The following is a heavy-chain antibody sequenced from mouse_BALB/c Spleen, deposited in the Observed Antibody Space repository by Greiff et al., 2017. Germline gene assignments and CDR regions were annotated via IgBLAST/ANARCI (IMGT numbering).Heavy chain of an antibody. D-gene: IGHD4-1*01. V-gene: IGHV5-6-2*01. CDR3: ARQRDWDRYFDV. CDR1: GFTFSSYY. CDR2: INSNGGST. Sequence: EVMLVESGGGLVKLGGSLKLSCAASGFTFSSYYMSWVRQTPEKRLELVAAINSNGGSTYYPDTVKGRFTISRDNAKNTLYLQMSSLKSEDTALYYCARQRDWDRYFDVWGAGTTVTVSS. J-gene: IGHJ1*01.